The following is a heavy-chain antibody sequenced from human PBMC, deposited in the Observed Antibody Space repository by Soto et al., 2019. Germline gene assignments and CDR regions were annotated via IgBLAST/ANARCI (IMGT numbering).Heavy chain of an antibody. CDR1: GLTFSNYA. Sequence: EVQLLESGGGFVQPGGSLRLSCEASGLTFSNYAMSWVRQAPGKGLAWVSAISASGGSTFYADSVKGRFTISRDNSKNTLCLQMNSLRSDDTAVYYCACRIAVAGTLAYWGQGTLVTVSS. V-gene: IGHV3-23*01. D-gene: IGHD6-19*01. CDR2: ISASGGST. CDR3: ACRIAVAGTLAY. J-gene: IGHJ4*02.